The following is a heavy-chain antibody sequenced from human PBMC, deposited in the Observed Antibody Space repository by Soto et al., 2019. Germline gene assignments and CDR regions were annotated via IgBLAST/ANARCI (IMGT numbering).Heavy chain of an antibody. CDR3: ARHARPDFYYMDV. J-gene: IGHJ6*03. Sequence: GGSLRVSCAASGFTLSGYAMDWVRQAPGKGLEYVSGISSNGVGTYYANSVQGRFTISRDNSKNTVYLQMGSLRPEDMAVYYCARHARPDFYYMDVWGKGTTVTVSS. V-gene: IGHV3-64*01. CDR2: ISSNGVGT. CDR1: GFTLSGYA. D-gene: IGHD6-6*01.